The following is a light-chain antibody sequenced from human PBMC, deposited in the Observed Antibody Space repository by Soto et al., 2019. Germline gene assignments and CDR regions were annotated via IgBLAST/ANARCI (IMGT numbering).Light chain of an antibody. V-gene: IGKV3-20*01. Sequence: EIVLTRSPCTLSLSPGERATLSCRASQSVSNNYLAWYQQKPGQAPRLVIYGASNRATGIPDRFSASGSGTDFTLTISRLEPEDFAVYYCQQYASSITFGGGAKVDIK. CDR3: QQYASSIT. CDR1: QSVSNNY. CDR2: GAS. J-gene: IGKJ4*01.